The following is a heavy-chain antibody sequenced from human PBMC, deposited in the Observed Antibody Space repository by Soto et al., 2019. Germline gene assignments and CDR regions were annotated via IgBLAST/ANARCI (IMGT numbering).Heavy chain of an antibody. J-gene: IGHJ5*02. CDR2: MNPGSGDT. CDR3: ARMESFGSLNWFDP. CDR1: GYTFTHND. Sequence: CKASGYTFTHNDVSWVRQATGQGLEWMGWMNPGSGDTGYAQKFQGRVTMTRDISIATAYMELNSLTSEDTAIYYCARMESFGSLNWFDPWGQGTLVTVSS. V-gene: IGHV1-8*02. D-gene: IGHD5-18*01.